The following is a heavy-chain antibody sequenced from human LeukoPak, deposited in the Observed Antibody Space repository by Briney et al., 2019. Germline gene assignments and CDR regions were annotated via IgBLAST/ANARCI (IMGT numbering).Heavy chain of an antibody. Sequence: GGSPRLSCAASGFTFRSYWMHWVRQAPGKGLVWVSRINSDGSSTSYADSVKGRFTISRDNAKNTLYLQMNSLRAEDTAVYYCARDSRFSKNYMDVWGKGTTVTVSS. D-gene: IGHD2-2*01. J-gene: IGHJ6*03. CDR3: ARDSRFSKNYMDV. V-gene: IGHV3-74*01. CDR2: INSDGSST. CDR1: GFTFRSYW.